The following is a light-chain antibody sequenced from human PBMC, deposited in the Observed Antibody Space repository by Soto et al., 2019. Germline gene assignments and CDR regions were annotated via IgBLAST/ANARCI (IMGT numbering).Light chain of an antibody. V-gene: IGKV3-11*01. CDR3: QHRYNWLIA. CDR2: DAS. CDR1: QSVSSY. Sequence: ESVLTQSPATLSLSPGETATLSCRASQSVSSYLAWYQQKPGQAPRLLIYDASSRATGIPARFSGSGSGTDFTLTISSLEPEDFAAYYCQHRYNWLIAFGQGTLLEIK. J-gene: IGKJ5*01.